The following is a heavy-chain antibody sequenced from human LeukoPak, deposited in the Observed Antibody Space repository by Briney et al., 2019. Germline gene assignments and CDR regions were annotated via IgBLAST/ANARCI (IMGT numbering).Heavy chain of an antibody. CDR3: ARENYYDRLYAFDI. V-gene: IGHV3-7*01. J-gene: IGHJ3*02. Sequence: GSLRLSCAASGFTFSSYWMSWVRQAPGKGLEWVANIKQDGSEKCYVDSVKGRFTISRDNAKNSLYLQMNSLRAGDTAVYYCARENYYDRLYAFDIWGQGTMVTASS. CDR2: IKQDGSEK. CDR1: GFTFSSYW. D-gene: IGHD3-22*01.